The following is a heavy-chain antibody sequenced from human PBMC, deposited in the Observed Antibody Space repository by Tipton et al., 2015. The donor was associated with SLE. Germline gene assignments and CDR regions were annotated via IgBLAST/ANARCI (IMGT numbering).Heavy chain of an antibody. D-gene: IGHD2-21*01. J-gene: IGHJ3*02. CDR3: ASGYCGGDCYRAFDI. CDR1: GGSFSGYY. V-gene: IGHV4-34*01. CDR2: INHSGSI. Sequence: TLSLTCAVYGGSFSGYYWSWIRQPPGKGLVWIGEINHSGSINYNPSLKSRVTISVDTSKNQFSLKLSSVTAADTAVYYCASGYCGGDCYRAFDIWGQGTMVTVSS.